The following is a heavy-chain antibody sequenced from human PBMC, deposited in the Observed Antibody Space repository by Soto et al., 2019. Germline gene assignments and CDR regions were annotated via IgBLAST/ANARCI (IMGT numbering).Heavy chain of an antibody. CDR1: GFPFSTYG. D-gene: IGHD2-2*01. CDR3: AKDFHAMPHWFDP. CDR2: ISRDGSSK. J-gene: IGHJ5*02. Sequence: GGSLRLSCAASGFPFSTYGMHWVRQAPGKGLEWVSVISRDGSSKQYEDSVKGRFTISRDNSKNTLYLQMNSLRAEDTAVYYCAKDFHAMPHWFDPWGQGTLVTVSS. V-gene: IGHV3-30*18.